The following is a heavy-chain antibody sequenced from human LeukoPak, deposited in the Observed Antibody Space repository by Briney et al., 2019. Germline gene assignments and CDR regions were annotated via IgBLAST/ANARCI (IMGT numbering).Heavy chain of an antibody. J-gene: IGHJ4*02. D-gene: IGHD3-10*01. CDR3: ARDPYGSGDGYFDY. CDR2: IWYNGSKK. CDR1: GFTFSNYG. V-gene: IGHV3-33*08. Sequence: PGGSLRLSCGASGFTFSNYGMHWVRQAPGKGLEWVAIIWYNGSKKYYAESVKGRFTISRDNSKNTLYLQMSSLRAEDTAVYYCARDPYGSGDGYFDYWGQGTLVTVSS.